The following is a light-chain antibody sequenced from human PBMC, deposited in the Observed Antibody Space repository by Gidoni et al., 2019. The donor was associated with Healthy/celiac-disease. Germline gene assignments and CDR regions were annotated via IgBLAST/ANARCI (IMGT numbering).Light chain of an antibody. CDR3: QQYNSYSYT. Sequence: HMAPSPSTLSASVGDRVTITCRASQSISSWLAWYQQKPGKAPKLLIYDASSLESGVPSRFSGSGSGTEFTLTISSLQPDDFATYYCQQYNSYSYTFGQGTKLEIK. CDR1: QSISSW. CDR2: DAS. V-gene: IGKV1-5*01. J-gene: IGKJ2*01.